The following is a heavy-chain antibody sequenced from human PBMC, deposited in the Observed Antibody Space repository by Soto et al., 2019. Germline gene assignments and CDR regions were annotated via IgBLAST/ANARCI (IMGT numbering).Heavy chain of an antibody. V-gene: IGHV1-8*01. Sequence: QVQLVKSGAEVKKPGASVKVSCQTSGYNFSAYYFNWVRQAAGQGPEWMGWLNPRHGQTGYVQKFRGRVTMTRDTSIATVYLELSRLTSEDTAIYFCARETDTSMVDYWGQGTLVTVSS. CDR3: ARETDTSMVDY. CDR2: LNPRHGQT. D-gene: IGHD5-18*01. J-gene: IGHJ4*02. CDR1: GYNFSAYY.